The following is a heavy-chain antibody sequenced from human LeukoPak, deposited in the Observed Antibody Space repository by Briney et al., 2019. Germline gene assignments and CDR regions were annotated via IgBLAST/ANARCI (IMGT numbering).Heavy chain of an antibody. J-gene: IGHJ4*02. CDR3: AKGSSVSWYSVLEY. Sequence: GRCLRLSWAGSGLTFSSYAITSVRQAPGKWLKLVSGISASTRNTYHADSVKGRFTMSRDNSKGTLYLQMNSLRAEDTAVYYCAKGSSVSWYSVLEYGGEGSLVTVSS. V-gene: IGHV3-23*01. D-gene: IGHD3-22*01. CDR2: ISASTRNT. CDR1: GLTFSSYA.